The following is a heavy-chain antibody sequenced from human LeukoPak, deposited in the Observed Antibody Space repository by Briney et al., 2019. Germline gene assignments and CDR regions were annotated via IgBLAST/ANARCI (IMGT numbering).Heavy chain of an antibody. V-gene: IGHV3-21*01. J-gene: IGHJ4*02. D-gene: IGHD3-16*02. CDR2: ISSSSSYI. CDR3: ARYVWGSYPWLYYFDY. CDR1: GFTFSTYP. Sequence: GGSLRLSCAASGFTFSTYPMNWVRQSPGKGLEWVSSISSSSSYIYYADSVKGRFTISRDNAKNSLYLQMNSLRAEDTAVYYCARYVWGSYPWLYYFDYWGQGTLVTVSS.